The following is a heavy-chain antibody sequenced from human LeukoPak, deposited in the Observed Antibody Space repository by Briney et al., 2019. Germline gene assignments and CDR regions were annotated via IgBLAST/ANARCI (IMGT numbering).Heavy chain of an antibody. CDR3: AKDRNCGDAYFDY. CDR1: GFTFSSYG. CDR2: IWYDGSNK. V-gene: IGHV3-33*06. D-gene: IGHD4-17*01. J-gene: IGHJ4*02. Sequence: PGGSLRLSCAASGFTFSSYGMHWVRQAPGKGLEWVAVIWYDGSNKYYADSVKGRFTISRDNSKHTLYLQMNSLRAEDTAVYYCAKDRNCGDAYFDYWGQGTLVTVS.